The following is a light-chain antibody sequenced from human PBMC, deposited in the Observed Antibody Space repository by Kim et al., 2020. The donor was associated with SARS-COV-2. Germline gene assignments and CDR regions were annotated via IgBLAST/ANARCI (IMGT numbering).Light chain of an antibody. J-gene: IGLJ1*01. CDR2: DVS. CDR1: SSDVEGYNY. V-gene: IGLV2-14*03. Sequence: GQSITISCTGTSSDVEGYNYVSWYQHHPGKAPKLMIYDVSKRPSGVSSRFSGAKSGNTASLTISGLQAEDEADYYCSSYTSSNTNVFGTGTKVTVL. CDR3: SSYTSSNTNV.